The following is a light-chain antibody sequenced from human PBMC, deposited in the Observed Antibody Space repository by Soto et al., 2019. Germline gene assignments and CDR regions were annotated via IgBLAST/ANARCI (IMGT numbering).Light chain of an antibody. CDR2: DAS. CDR1: QSVSSY. Sequence: EIVLTQFPATLSLSPGERATLSCRASQSVSSYLAWYQKKPGQAPRLLIYDASNRATGIPARFSGSGSGTDFILTISSLEPEDFAVYYCQQRSNWPPTFGQGTKVEIK. CDR3: QQRSNWPPT. J-gene: IGKJ1*01. V-gene: IGKV3-11*01.